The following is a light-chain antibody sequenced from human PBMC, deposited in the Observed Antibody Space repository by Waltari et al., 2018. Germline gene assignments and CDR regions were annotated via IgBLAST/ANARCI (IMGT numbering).Light chain of an antibody. CDR3: NSYTGSSSWV. V-gene: IGLV2-14*01. J-gene: IGLJ3*02. CDR2: DVS. Sequence: QSALTQPTSVSGSPGRSITISCPGTSTDVGFYTYFSWYQQYPGKFPQLLIYDVSDRPSGVSSRFSGSKSGNTASLTISGLQADDEADYYCNSYTGSSSWVFGGGTKLTVL. CDR1: STDVGFYTY.